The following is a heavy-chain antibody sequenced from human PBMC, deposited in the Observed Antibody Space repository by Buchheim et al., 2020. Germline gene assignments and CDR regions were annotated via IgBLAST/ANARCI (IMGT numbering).Heavy chain of an antibody. CDR3: AKDRLGNWNSQDY. V-gene: IGHV3-23*01. Sequence: EVQLLESGGGLVQPGGSLRLSCAASGFTFSNYAMNWVRQAPGKGLEWVSANSGGGHNTYYADSAKGRFTISRDNSKNTLYLQMDSLRAEDTAVYYCAKDRLGNWNSQDYWGQGTL. CDR2: NSGGGHNT. J-gene: IGHJ4*02. CDR1: GFTFSNYA. D-gene: IGHD1-7*01.